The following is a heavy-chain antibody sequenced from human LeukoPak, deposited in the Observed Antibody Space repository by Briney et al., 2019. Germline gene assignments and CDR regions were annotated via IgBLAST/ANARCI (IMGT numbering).Heavy chain of an antibody. V-gene: IGHV4-4*07. CDR3: ARTIMENFYYYYYGMDV. Sequence: KPSETLSLTCTVSGGSISSYHWSWIRQPAGKGLEWIGRIYTSGSTNYNPSLKSRVTMSVDTSKSQFSLKLSSVTAADTAVYYCARTIMENFYYYYYGMDVWGQGTTVTVSS. CDR2: IYTSGST. CDR1: GGSISSYH. J-gene: IGHJ6*02. D-gene: IGHD3-16*01.